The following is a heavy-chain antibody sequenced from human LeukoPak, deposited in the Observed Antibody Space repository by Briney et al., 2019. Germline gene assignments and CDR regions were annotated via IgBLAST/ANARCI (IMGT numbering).Heavy chain of an antibody. Sequence: PGGSLRLSCAASGFTFSSYGMHWVRQAPGKGLEWVAVISYDGSNKYYADSVKGRFTISRDNSKNTLYLQMNSLRAEDTAVYYCAKDVCSSTSCYAFRYWGQGTLVTVSS. V-gene: IGHV3-30*18. D-gene: IGHD2-2*01. CDR1: GFTFSSYG. J-gene: IGHJ4*02. CDR2: ISYDGSNK. CDR3: AKDVCSSTSCYAFRY.